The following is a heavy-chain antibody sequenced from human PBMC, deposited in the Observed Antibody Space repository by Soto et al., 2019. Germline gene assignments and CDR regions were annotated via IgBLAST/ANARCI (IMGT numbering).Heavy chain of an antibody. Sequence: LRLSCAASGFTFSSYSMNWVRQSPGKGLEWVSSISSSSSYIYYADSVKGRFTISRDNAKNSLYLQMNSLRAEDTAVYYCARDRGLGISYYYYGMDVWGQGTTVTVSS. CDR3: ARDRGLGISYYYYGMDV. V-gene: IGHV3-21*01. CDR2: ISSSSSYI. CDR1: GFTFSSYS. D-gene: IGHD3-10*01. J-gene: IGHJ6*02.